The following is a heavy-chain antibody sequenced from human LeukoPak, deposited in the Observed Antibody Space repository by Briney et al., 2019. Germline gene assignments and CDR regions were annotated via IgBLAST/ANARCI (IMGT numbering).Heavy chain of an antibody. V-gene: IGHV3-74*01. Sequence: GGSLRLSCAASGFTFSSYWVHWVRQAPGKGLVWVSRINSDGSTTSYADSVKGRFTISSDNAKNTLYLQMNSLRAEDTAVYYCARAANPMVRGVTPDYWGQGTLVTVSS. CDR1: GFTFSSYW. D-gene: IGHD3-10*01. CDR3: ARAANPMVRGVTPDY. J-gene: IGHJ4*02. CDR2: INSDGSTT.